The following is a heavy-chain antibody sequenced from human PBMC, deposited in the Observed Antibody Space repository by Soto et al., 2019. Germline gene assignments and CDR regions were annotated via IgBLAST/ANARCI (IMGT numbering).Heavy chain of an antibody. CDR1: GGSFSGYY. D-gene: IGHD1-26*01. CDR3: ATQEVGGSYAYTFDP. J-gene: IGHJ5*02. CDR2: INHSGST. V-gene: IGHV4-34*01. Sequence: SETLSLTCAVYGGSFSGYYWTWIRQPPGKGLEWIGEINHSGSTNYNPSLKSRVTISVDTSKNQFSLKLSSVTAADTAVYYCATQEVGGSYAYTFDPWGQGTLVTVSS.